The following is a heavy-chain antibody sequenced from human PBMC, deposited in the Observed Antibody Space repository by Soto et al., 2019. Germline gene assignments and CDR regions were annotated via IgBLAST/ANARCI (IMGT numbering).Heavy chain of an antibody. J-gene: IGHJ4*02. CDR1: GFTFSSYA. CDR2: ISYDGSNK. V-gene: IGHV3-30-3*01. Sequence: QVQLVESGGGVVQPGRSLRLSCAASGFTFSSYAMHWVRQAPGKGLEWVAVISYDGSNKYYADSVKGRFTISRDKSKNPLYLQMNSLRAEDTPVYYSAREASGSYSSGYWGQGTLVTVSS. D-gene: IGHD1-26*01. CDR3: AREASGSYSSGY.